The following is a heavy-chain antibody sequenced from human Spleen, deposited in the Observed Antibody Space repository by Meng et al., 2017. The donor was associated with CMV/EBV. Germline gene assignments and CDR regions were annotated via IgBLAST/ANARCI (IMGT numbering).Heavy chain of an antibody. V-gene: IGHV3-74*01. D-gene: IGHD2/OR15-2a*01. J-gene: IGHJ6*02. CDR1: GFTFSPYW. CDR2: INSDGTTT. CDR3: ARELFPNYFYNGMDV. Sequence: GESLKISCAASGFTFSPYWMYWVRQAPGKGLVWAARINSDGTTTNYADSVRGRFTITRDNAKNTLYLQMNSLRAEDTAVYYCARELFPNYFYNGMDVWGQGTTVTVS.